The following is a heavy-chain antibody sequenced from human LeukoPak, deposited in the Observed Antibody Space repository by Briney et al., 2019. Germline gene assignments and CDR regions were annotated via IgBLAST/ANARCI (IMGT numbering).Heavy chain of an antibody. J-gene: IGHJ6*02. CDR2: IYYSGST. V-gene: IGHV4-59*01. D-gene: IGHD3-9*01. CDR3: ARGQGYDILTGLYYYYGMDV. CDR1: GGSISSYY. Sequence: SETLSLTCTVSGGSISSYYWSWIRQPPGKGLEWIGYIYYSGSTNYNPSLKSRVTISVDTSKNQFSLKLSSVTAADTAVYYCARGQGYDILTGLYYYYGMDVWGQGTLVTVSS.